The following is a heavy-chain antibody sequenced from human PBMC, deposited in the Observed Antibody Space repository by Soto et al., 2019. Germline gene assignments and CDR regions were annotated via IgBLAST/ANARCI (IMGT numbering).Heavy chain of an antibody. V-gene: IGHV4-34*01. CDR2: INHSGST. CDR1: GGSFSGYY. J-gene: IGHJ3*02. CDR3: AREIFGVVRDAFDI. Sequence: SETLSLTCAVYGGSFSGYYWSWIRQPPGKGLEWIGEINHSGSTNYNPSLKSRVTISVDTSKNQFSLKLSSVTAADTAVYYCAREIFGVVRDAFDIWGQGTMVTVSS. D-gene: IGHD3-3*01.